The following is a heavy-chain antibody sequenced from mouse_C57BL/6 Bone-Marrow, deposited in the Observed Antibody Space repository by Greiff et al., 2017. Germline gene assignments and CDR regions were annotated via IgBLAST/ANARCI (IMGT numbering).Heavy chain of an antibody. J-gene: IGHJ3*01. D-gene: IGHD1-1*01. CDR2: IDPSGSYT. V-gene: IGHV1-69*01. Sequence: QVQLQQPGAELVMPGASVKLSCKASGYTFTSYWMHWVKQRPGQGLEWIGEIDPSGSYTNYNQKFKGKSTLTVDKSSSTAYMQLSSLTSEDSAVYYGARKSSPAWFAYWGQGTLVTVSA. CDR1: GYTFTSYW. CDR3: ARKSSPAWFAY.